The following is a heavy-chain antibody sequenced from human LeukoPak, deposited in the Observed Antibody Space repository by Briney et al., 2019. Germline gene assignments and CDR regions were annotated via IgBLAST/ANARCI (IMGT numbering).Heavy chain of an antibody. CDR2: ISWNSGSI. J-gene: IGHJ4*02. CDR1: GFTFDDYA. CDR3: AKDMGSSYYRLVFDY. D-gene: IGHD1-26*01. Sequence: PGGSLRLSCAASGFTFDDYAMHWVRQAPGKGLEWVSGISWNSGSIGYADSVKGRFTISRDNAKNSLYLQMNSLRAEDMALYYCAKDMGSSYYRLVFDYWGQGTLVTVSS. V-gene: IGHV3-9*03.